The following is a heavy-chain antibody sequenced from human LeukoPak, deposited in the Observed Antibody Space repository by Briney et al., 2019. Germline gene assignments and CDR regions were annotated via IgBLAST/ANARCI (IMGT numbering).Heavy chain of an antibody. CDR3: ARAATMVRGVRKVNWFDP. Sequence: SETLSLTCTVSGGSISSYYWNWIRQPLGKGLEWIGYIYYSGSTNYNPSLKSRVTISVDTSKNQFSLKLSSVTAADTAVYYCARAATMVRGVRKVNWFDPWGQGTLVTVSS. V-gene: IGHV4-59*01. J-gene: IGHJ5*02. CDR1: GGSISSYY. CDR2: IYYSGST. D-gene: IGHD3-10*01.